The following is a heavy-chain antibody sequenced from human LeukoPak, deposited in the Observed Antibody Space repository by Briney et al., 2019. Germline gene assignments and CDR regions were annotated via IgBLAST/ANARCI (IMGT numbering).Heavy chain of an antibody. CDR1: GFTFSSYA. CDR2: ISGSGDNT. V-gene: IGHV3-23*01. J-gene: IGHJ4*02. Sequence: GGSLRLSCAASGFTFSSYAMSWVRQAPGKGLEWVSVISGSGDNTDYADSAKGRFTISRDNSKNTLYLQMNSLRAEDTAVYFCAKGYSGSYYSGNDYWGQGTLVSASS. CDR3: AKGYSGSYYSGNDY. D-gene: IGHD2-15*01.